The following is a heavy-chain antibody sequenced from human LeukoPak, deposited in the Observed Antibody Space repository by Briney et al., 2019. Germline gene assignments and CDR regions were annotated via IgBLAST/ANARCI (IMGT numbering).Heavy chain of an antibody. J-gene: IGHJ4*02. Sequence: GGTLRLSCAASGFTFSSYGMSWVRQAPGKGLEWVSAISGSGGSTYYADSVKGRFTISRDNSKNTLYLQMNSLRAEDTAVYYCAKDQDRSTYYYGSGSYYGSGYWGQGTLVTVSS. CDR1: GFTFSSYG. V-gene: IGHV3-23*01. D-gene: IGHD3-10*01. CDR3: AKDQDRSTYYYGSGSYYGSGY. CDR2: ISGSGGST.